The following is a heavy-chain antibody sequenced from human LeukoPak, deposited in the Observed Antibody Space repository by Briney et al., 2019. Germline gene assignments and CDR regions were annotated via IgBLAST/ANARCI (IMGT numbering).Heavy chain of an antibody. CDR1: GYTFTSYD. CDR3: ARSPVGTKNSPLHDY. CDR2: MNPNSGNT. Sequence: ASVKVSCKASGYTFTSYDINWVRQATGQGLEWMGWMNPNSGNTGYAQKFQGRVTITRNTSISTAYMELSSLRSEGTAVYYCARSPVGTKNSPLHDYWGQGTLVTVPS. J-gene: IGHJ4*02. V-gene: IGHV1-8*03. D-gene: IGHD1-26*01.